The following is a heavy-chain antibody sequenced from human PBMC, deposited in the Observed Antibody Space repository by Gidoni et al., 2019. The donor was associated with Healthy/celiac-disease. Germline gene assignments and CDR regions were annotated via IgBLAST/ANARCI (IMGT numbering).Heavy chain of an antibody. J-gene: IGHJ4*02. CDR1: GGSFSGYY. Sequence: QVQLQQWGAGLLKPSETLSLTCAVYGGSFSGYYWSWIRQPPGKGLEWIGEINHSGSTNYNPSLKSRVTISVDTSKNQFSLKLSSVTAADMAVYYCARRRQWLTRPYYFDYWGQGTLVTVSS. CDR3: ARRRQWLTRPYYFDY. CDR2: INHSGST. V-gene: IGHV4-34*01. D-gene: IGHD6-19*01.